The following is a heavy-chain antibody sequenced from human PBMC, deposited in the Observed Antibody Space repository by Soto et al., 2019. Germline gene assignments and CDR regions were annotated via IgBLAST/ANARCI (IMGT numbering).Heavy chain of an antibody. CDR1: ELTFRSYV. J-gene: IGHJ4*02. V-gene: IGHV3-30*03. D-gene: IGHD2-2*02. CDR2: ISYDGSNK. CDR3: ASTLGYCSSTSCYRGPFDY. Sequence: SYAAAELTFRSYVRHWVSQAQGKGLEWVAVISYDGSNKYYADSVKGRFTISRDNSKNTLYLQMNSLRAEDTAVYYCASTLGYCSSTSCYRGPFDYWGQATLVNGSS.